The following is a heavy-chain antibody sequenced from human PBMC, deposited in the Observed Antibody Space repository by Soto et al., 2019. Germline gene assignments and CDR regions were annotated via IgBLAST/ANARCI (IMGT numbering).Heavy chain of an antibody. CDR2: IRGSGGST. Sequence: GGSLRLSCAASGFTFSSYAMSWVRQAPGKGLEWVSAIRGSGGSTYYADSVKGRFTISRDNSKNTLYLQMNSLRAEDTAVYYCAKGTTGAWYNWFDPWGQGTLVTVSS. CDR1: GFTFSSYA. CDR3: AKGTTGAWYNWFDP. V-gene: IGHV3-23*01. D-gene: IGHD4-4*01. J-gene: IGHJ5*02.